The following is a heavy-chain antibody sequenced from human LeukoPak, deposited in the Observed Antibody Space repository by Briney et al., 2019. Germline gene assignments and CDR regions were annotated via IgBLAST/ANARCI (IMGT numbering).Heavy chain of an antibody. Sequence: ASVKVSCKASGYTFTSYDINWVRQATGQGLEWMGWVNPNSGNTGYAQKFQGRVTMTRNTSISTAYMELSSLRSEDTAVYYCARGPYGAVAGTFGDLDYWGQGTLVTVSS. J-gene: IGHJ4*02. D-gene: IGHD6-19*01. CDR2: VNPNSGNT. CDR3: ARGPYGAVAGTFGDLDY. CDR1: GYTFTSYD. V-gene: IGHV1-8*01.